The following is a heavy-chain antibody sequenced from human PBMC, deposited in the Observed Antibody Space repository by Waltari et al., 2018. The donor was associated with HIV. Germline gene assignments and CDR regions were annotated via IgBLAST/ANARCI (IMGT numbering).Heavy chain of an antibody. V-gene: IGHV3-66*01. CDR1: GFTVSSNY. CDR2: IYTGGST. Sequence: EVQLVESGGGLVQPGGSLRLSCASSGFTVSSNYMSWVRQAPGKGLEGLSLIYTGGSTYYAGSVKVRFTISRDNSKNTLYRQMNSLRAEDTAVYYCASPDTTMVHGHYYFYHMDVWGQGTTVTVSS. J-gene: IGHJ6*02. CDR3: ASPDTTMVHGHYYFYHMDV. D-gene: IGHD5-18*01.